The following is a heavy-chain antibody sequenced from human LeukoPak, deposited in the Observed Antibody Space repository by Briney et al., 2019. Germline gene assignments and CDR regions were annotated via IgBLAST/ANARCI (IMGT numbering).Heavy chain of an antibody. CDR1: GFTFSDHY. V-gene: IGHV3-72*01. CDR2: TRNKANGYTT. CDR3: ARGFRSFDS. Sequence: GGSLRLSCAVSGFTFSDHYMDWVRQAPGKGLEWVGRTRNKANGYTTICAASVKGRFTVSRDESKNSLYLQMNSLRTEDTAVYYCARGFRSFDSWGQGTLVTVSS. D-gene: IGHD1-14*01. J-gene: IGHJ4*02.